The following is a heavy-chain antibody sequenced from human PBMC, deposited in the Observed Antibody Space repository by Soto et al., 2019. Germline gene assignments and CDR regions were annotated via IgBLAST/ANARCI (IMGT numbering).Heavy chain of an antibody. CDR1: GGSISSSSYY. V-gene: IGHV4-39*01. CDR2: IYYSGST. J-gene: IGHJ6*02. Sequence: SETLSLTCTVSGGSISSSSYYWGWIRQPPGKGLEWIGSIYYSGSTYYNPSLKSRVTISVDTSKNQFSLKLSSVTAADTAVYYCARSEQQLVRYYYYYGMDVWGQGTTVT. D-gene: IGHD6-13*01. CDR3: ARSEQQLVRYYYYYGMDV.